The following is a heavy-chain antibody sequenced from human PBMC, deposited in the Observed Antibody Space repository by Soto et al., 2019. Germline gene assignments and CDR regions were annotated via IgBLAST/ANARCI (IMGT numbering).Heavy chain of an antibody. CDR3: ARDRGVGYCSGGSCYKRTYFDY. J-gene: IGHJ4*02. D-gene: IGHD2-15*01. CDR2: IYYSGST. CDR1: GGSISSGGYY. Sequence: QVQLQESGPGLVKPSQTLSLTCTVSGGSISSGGYYWSWIRQHPGKGLEWIGYIYYSGSTYYSPSLKSRVTISVDTSKNQFSLKPSSVTAADTAVYYCARDRGVGYCSGGSCYKRTYFDYWGQGTLVTVSS. V-gene: IGHV4-31*03.